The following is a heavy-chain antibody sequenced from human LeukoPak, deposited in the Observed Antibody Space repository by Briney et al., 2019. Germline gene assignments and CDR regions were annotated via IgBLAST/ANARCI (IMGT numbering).Heavy chain of an antibody. CDR1: GLTPSRCG. Sequence: GGSLRLSCAASGLTPSRCGMSWVRQAPRKGLEWVSAISGSGDGTYYADSVKGRFTISRDNSKSMLYLEMNSLRAEDTATYYCAARPTSAAVAPSDFWGQGTLVTVSS. J-gene: IGHJ4*02. CDR3: AARPTSAAVAPSDF. D-gene: IGHD6-19*01. V-gene: IGHV3-23*01. CDR2: ISGSGDGT.